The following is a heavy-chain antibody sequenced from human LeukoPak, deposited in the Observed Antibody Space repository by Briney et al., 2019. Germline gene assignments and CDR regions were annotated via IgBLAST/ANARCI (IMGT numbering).Heavy chain of an antibody. V-gene: IGHV4-30-4*01. CDR2: IYYSGST. J-gene: IGHJ4*02. CDR3: ARDLLNEGNHLDY. D-gene: IGHD4-23*01. Sequence: SETLSLTCTVSGGSISSGDYYWSWIRQPPGKGLEWIGYIYYSGSTYYNPSLKSRVTISVDTAKNQFSLKLSSVTAADTAVYYCARDLLNEGNHLDYWGQGTLVTVSS. CDR1: GGSISSGDYY.